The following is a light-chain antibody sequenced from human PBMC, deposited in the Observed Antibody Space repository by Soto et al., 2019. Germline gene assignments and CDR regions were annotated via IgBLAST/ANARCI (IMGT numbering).Light chain of an antibody. CDR1: QSLVHSNGYNY. CDR2: LGS. CDR3: MQGLQTPWT. V-gene: IGKV2-28*01. Sequence: DIVMTQSPLSLPVTPGEPASISCRSSQSLVHSNGYNYLHWYLQKPGQSPQILIYLGSNRASGVPDRFSGSGSGTDFTLKISRVEAEYVGVYYCMQGLQTPWTFVQGTKVEVK. J-gene: IGKJ1*01.